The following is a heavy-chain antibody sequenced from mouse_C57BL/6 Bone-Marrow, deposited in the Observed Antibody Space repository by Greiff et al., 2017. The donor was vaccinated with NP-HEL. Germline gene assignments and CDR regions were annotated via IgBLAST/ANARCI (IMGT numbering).Heavy chain of an antibody. CDR3: ARYVRYYAMDY. CDR1: GYTFTDYN. J-gene: IGHJ4*01. V-gene: IGHV1-18*01. CDR2: INPNNGGT. Sequence: VQLQQSGPELVKPGASVKIPCKASGYTFTDYNMDWVKQSHGKSLEWIGDINPNNGGTIYNQKFKGKATLTVDKSSSTAYMELRSLTSEDTAVYYCARYVRYYAMDYWGQGTSVTVSS.